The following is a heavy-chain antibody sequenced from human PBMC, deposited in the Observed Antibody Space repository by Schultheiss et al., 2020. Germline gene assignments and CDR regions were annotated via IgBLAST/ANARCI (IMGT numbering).Heavy chain of an antibody. J-gene: IGHJ6*02. Sequence: GGSLRLSCAASGFTFSSYDMHWVRQATGKGLEWVSAIGTAGDTYYPGSVKGRFTISRENAKNSLYLQMNSLRAGDTAVYYCARAPTSMVRGSSDGMDVWGQGTTVTV. V-gene: IGHV3-13*04. CDR3: ARAPTSMVRGSSDGMDV. CDR1: GFTFSSYD. D-gene: IGHD3-10*01. CDR2: IGTAGDT.